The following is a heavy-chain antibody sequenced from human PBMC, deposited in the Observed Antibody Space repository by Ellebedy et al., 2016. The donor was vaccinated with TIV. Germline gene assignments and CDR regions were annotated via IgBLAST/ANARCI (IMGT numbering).Heavy chain of an antibody. J-gene: IGHJ4*02. CDR2: LWFDGSNK. CDR1: GFTFSSYG. CDR3: AREYEEFYFDY. Sequence: GGSLRLSCAASGFTFSSYGMHWVRQAPGKGLEWVAYLWFDGSNKNYADSVKGRFTISRDNSKNTLYLRMNSLRAEDTAVYYCAREYEEFYFDYWGQGTLVTVSS. D-gene: IGHD3-10*01. V-gene: IGHV3-30*02.